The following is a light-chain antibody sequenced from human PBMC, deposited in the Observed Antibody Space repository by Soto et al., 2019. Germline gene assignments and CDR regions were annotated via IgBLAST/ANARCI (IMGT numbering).Light chain of an antibody. V-gene: IGKV1-39*01. Sequence: DIQMTQSPSSLSASVGDRVTITCRAIQSIATYLNWYQQKPGKAPKVLVYAASSMKSVIPIRFSGSGSGTEFTRIISSLRPDVLAKYYWQRNYSSVTFGPGTKVEIK. CDR1: QSIATY. J-gene: IGKJ3*01. CDR2: AAS. CDR3: QRNYSSVT.